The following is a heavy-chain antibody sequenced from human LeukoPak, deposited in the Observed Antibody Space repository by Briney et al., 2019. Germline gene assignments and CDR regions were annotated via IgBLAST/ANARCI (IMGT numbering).Heavy chain of an antibody. Sequence: GGSLRLSCAASGFTFSSYGMHWVRQAPGKGLEWVAFIRYDGSNKYYADSVKGRSTISRDNSKNTLYLQMNSLRAEDRAVYYCTGGELYYYGSGKATDYWGQGTLVTVSS. V-gene: IGHV3-30*02. D-gene: IGHD3-10*01. CDR1: GFTFSSYG. J-gene: IGHJ4*02. CDR2: IRYDGSNK. CDR3: TGGELYYYGSGKATDY.